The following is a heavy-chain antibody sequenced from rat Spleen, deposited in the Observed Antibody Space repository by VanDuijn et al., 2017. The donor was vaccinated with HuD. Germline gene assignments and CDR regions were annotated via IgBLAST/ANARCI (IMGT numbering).Heavy chain of an antibody. V-gene: IGHV5-25*01. J-gene: IGHJ2*01. D-gene: IGHD1-3*01. CDR2: ITVGGSNT. Sequence: EVQLVESGGGLVQPGRSXXLSCAAXXFSXXXFAXXWVRMCPKRGREWVAPITVGGSNTYSADSVKGRFTISRDNAKSTLYQQMDSLRSEDTASYYCARGTYGYFDCWGQGVMVTVSS. CDR3: ARGTYGYFDC. CDR1: XFSXXXFA.